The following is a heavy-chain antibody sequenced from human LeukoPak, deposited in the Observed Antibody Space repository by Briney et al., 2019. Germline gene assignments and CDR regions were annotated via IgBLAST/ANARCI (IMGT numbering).Heavy chain of an antibody. V-gene: IGHV3-23*01. CDR1: GFTFSSYG. CDR3: AKDDAWLQYGN. J-gene: IGHJ4*02. D-gene: IGHD5-24*01. Sequence: AGGSLRLSCAASGFTFSSYGMSWVRQAPGKGLEWVSAISGSGGSTYYADSVKGRFTISRDNSKNTLYLQMNSLRAEDTAVYYCAKDDAWLQYGNWGRGTLVTVSS. CDR2: ISGSGGST.